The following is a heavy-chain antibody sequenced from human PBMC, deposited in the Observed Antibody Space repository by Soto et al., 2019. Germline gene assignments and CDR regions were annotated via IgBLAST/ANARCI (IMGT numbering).Heavy chain of an antibody. CDR2: IDWDDDK. CDR3: AKTGTDGSWFDP. Sequence: SGPTLANPTQTLTLTCTFSGFSLSTSGMRVSWIRQPPEKALEWLARIDWDDDKYYSTSLRTRLTISKDTSKNQVVLTMTNMDPVDTATYYCAKTGTDGSWFDPWGQGTLVTVSS. J-gene: IGHJ5*02. CDR1: GFSLSTSGMR. V-gene: IGHV2-70*04. D-gene: IGHD1-1*01.